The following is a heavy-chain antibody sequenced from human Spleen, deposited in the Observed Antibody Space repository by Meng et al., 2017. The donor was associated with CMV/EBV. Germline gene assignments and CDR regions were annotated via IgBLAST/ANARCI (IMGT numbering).Heavy chain of an antibody. CDR2: INHSGST. J-gene: IGHJ4*02. D-gene: IGHD6-19*01. CDR1: GGSFSGYY. V-gene: IGHV4-34*01. Sequence: QVQLKQLGAGLVKPAETLALICAVYGGSFSGYYWSWIRQPPGKGPEWIGEINHSGSTNYNPSLKSRVTISVDTSKNQFSLKLSSVTAADTAVYYCARGGQWRIRWPTDYWGQGTLVTVSS. CDR3: ARGGQWRIRWPTDY.